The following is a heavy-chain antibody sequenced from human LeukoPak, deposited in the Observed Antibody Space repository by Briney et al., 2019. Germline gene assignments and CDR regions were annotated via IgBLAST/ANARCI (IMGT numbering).Heavy chain of an antibody. D-gene: IGHD6-19*01. V-gene: IGHV3-64*01. CDR2: ISDQGGST. CDR1: GFTFDIYA. J-gene: IGHJ4*02. CDR3: ARVDSTGWDDAFDY. Sequence: GGSLRLSCAASGFTFDIYAMHWVRQAPGKGLEYDSGISDQGGSTYYANSVKGRFTISRDNSKNTLYLQMGSLRAEDTAVYYCARVDSTGWDDAFDYWGQGTLVTVSS.